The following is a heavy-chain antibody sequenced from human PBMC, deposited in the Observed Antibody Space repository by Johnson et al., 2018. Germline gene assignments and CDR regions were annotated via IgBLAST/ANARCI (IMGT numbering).Heavy chain of an antibody. D-gene: IGHD2-2*01. V-gene: IGHV1-8*01. Sequence: QVQLVESGAEVKKPGASVKVSCKASGYTFTSYDINWVRQATGQGLELIGWMNPNSGHTGYSQKFQGRVTMTRNTSINTAYMELSSLRSEDTAVYYCAKWGYCSSTSWYFLYGMDVWGQGTTVTVSS. CDR1: GYTFTSYD. CDR3: AKWGYCSSTSWYFLYGMDV. J-gene: IGHJ6*02. CDR2: MNPNSGHT.